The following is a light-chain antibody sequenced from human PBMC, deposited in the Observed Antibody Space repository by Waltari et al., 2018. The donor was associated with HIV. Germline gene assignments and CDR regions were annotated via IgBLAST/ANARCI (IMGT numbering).Light chain of an antibody. Sequence: QSVLTQPPSASGTPGQRVTIPCSGSSSNIGSNPVNWYQQLPGTAPKLLMYSNKLRPSGVPVRFAGSKSGTSASLVSSGLQSEDEGDYYCAAWDDSLKGVFGGGTKLTVL. V-gene: IGLV1-44*01. CDR1: SSNIGSNP. CDR2: SNK. CDR3: AAWDDSLKGV. J-gene: IGLJ3*02.